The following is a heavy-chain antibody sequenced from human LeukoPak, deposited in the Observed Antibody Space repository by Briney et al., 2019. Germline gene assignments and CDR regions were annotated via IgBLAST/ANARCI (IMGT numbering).Heavy chain of an antibody. CDR2: ISSSGTTI. CDR1: GFTFSSYG. J-gene: IGHJ4*02. D-gene: IGHD4-23*01. CDR3: ARDFGSGRRWFDY. V-gene: IGHV3-48*01. Sequence: GGSLRLSCAASGFTFSSYGMSWVRQAPGKGLEWISYISSSGTTIYYADSVKGRFTISRDNAKNSLSLQMNRLRADDTAVYYCARDFGSGRRWFDYWGRGTLVTVSS.